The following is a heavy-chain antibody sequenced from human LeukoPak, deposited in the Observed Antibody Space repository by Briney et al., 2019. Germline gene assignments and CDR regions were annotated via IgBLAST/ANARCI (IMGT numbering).Heavy chain of an antibody. Sequence: ASVKVSCKASGYTFTSYYMHWVRQAPGQGLEWMGWISAYNGNTNYAQKLQGRVTMTTDTSTSTAYMELRSLRSDDTAIYYCARVIRGYFDYWGQGTLVTVSS. V-gene: IGHV1-18*04. J-gene: IGHJ4*02. D-gene: IGHD2/OR15-2a*01. CDR2: ISAYNGNT. CDR1: GYTFTSYY. CDR3: ARVIRGYFDY.